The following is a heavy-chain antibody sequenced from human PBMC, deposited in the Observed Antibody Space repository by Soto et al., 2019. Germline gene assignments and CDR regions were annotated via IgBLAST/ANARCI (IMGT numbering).Heavy chain of an antibody. CDR3: AKYMVRGLTLETIYQHGIDV. D-gene: IGHD3-10*01. V-gene: IGHV3-23*01. Sequence: EVQLLESGGGLVQPGGSLRLSCAASGFTFNNYAMTWVRQAPGKGLEWVSGISGSGINPFYTDSVKGRFTISWDSSKNTLSLQMDTLRVEDTAVYYCAKYMVRGLTLETIYQHGIDVWGQGTAVTVSS. CDR2: ISGSGINP. J-gene: IGHJ6*02. CDR1: GFTFNNYA.